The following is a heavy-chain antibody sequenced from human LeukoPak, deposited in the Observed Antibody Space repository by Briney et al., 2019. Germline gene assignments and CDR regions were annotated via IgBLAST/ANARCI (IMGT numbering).Heavy chain of an antibody. D-gene: IGHD1-26*01. CDR2: IKAKIDGGTT. CDR3: TTAVRATSGTRFDA. CDR1: GFTFSSYW. V-gene: IGHV3-15*07. Sequence: GGSLRLSCAASGFTFSSYWMNWARQAPGKGLEWVGRIKAKIDGGTTDYGAPVKDRFIISRDDSKNTLYMQMNSLKTEDTAVYYCTTAVRATSGTRFDAWGQGTLVTVSS. J-gene: IGHJ5*02.